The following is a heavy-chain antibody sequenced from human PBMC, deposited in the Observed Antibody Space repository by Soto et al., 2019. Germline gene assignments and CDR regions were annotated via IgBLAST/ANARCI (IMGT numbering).Heavy chain of an antibody. V-gene: IGHV3-23*01. CDR2: FSGDSVKT. CDR1: GLTFSTYA. CDR3: AAGLTGTEKLPFN. Sequence: PGGSLRLSCAASGLTFSTYALTWVRQAPGKGLEWVSLFSGDSVKTFYADSVKGRFTFSRDNSKTSVSLQLNSFRAEETAVYYCAAGLTGTEKLPFNWGQGTLVTVSS. D-gene: IGHD1-1*01. J-gene: IGHJ4*02.